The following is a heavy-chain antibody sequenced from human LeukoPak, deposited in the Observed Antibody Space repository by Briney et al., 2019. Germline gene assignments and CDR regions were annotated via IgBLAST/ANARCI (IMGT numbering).Heavy chain of an antibody. CDR3: ARDPHPRYCSSTSCYEAAGTRGSNNWFDP. V-gene: IGHV1-69*01. CDR2: IIPIFGTA. J-gene: IGHJ5*02. D-gene: IGHD2-2*01. CDR1: GGTFSSYA. Sequence: GASVKVSCKASGGTFSSYAIGWVRQAPGQGLEWMGGIIPIFGTANYAQKFQGRVTITADESTSTAYMELSSLRSEGTAVYYCARDPHPRYCSSTSCYEAAGTRGSNNWFDPWGQGTLVTVSS.